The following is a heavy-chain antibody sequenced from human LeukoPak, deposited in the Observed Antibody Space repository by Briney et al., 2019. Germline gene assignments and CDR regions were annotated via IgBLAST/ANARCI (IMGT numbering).Heavy chain of an antibody. CDR3: ARLPFGTLTI. D-gene: IGHD3-10*01. CDR1: GGSISSFY. J-gene: IGHJ3*02. Sequence: SETLSLTCSVSGGSISSFYWSWIRQPPGKGLEWSGYIYYSGSTHYNPSLKSRVTTSVDTSKNQFSLKLSSVPAADTAVYYCARLPFGTLTIWGQGTMATVSS. CDR2: IYYSGST. V-gene: IGHV4-59*08.